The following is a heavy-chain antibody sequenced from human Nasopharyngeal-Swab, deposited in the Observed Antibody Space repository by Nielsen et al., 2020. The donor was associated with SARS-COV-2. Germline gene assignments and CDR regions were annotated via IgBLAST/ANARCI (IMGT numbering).Heavy chain of an antibody. Sequence: GESLKISYAASGFTFSSYAMHWVRQAPGKGLEWVAVISYDGSNKYYADSVKGRFTISRDNSKNTLYLQMNSLRAEDTAVYYCARESGGGGAFDIWGQGTMVTVSS. CDR3: ARESGGGGAFDI. CDR2: ISYDGSNK. V-gene: IGHV3-30-3*01. D-gene: IGHD2-15*01. J-gene: IGHJ3*02. CDR1: GFTFSSYA.